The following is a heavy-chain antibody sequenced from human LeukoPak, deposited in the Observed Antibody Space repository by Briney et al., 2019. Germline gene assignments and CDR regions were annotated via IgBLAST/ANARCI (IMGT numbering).Heavy chain of an antibody. V-gene: IGHV4-34*01. CDR3: ARGWKIYCSSTSCYRTGAFDI. J-gene: IGHJ3*02. Sequence: PSETLSLTCAVYGGSFSGYYWSWIRQPPGKGLEWIGEINHSGSTNYNPSLKSRVTISVDTCKNQFSLKLSSVTAADTAVYYCARGWKIYCSSTSCYRTGAFDIWGQGTMVTVSS. CDR1: GGSFSGYY. CDR2: INHSGST. D-gene: IGHD2-2*02.